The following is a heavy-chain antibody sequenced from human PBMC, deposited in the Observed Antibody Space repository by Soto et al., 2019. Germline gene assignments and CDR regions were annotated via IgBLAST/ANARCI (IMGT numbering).Heavy chain of an antibody. V-gene: IGHV3-33*01. CDR2: IWYDGSNK. D-gene: IGHD2-15*01. CDR3: AREDGGNCFDY. CDR1: GFTFSSYG. Sequence: QVQLVESGGGVVQPGRSLRLSCAASGFTFSSYGMHWVRQAPGKGLEWVAVIWYDGSNKYYADSVKGRFTISRDNSKNTLYLQRNSLRAEDTAVYYWAREDGGNCFDYWGQGTLVTVSS. J-gene: IGHJ4*02.